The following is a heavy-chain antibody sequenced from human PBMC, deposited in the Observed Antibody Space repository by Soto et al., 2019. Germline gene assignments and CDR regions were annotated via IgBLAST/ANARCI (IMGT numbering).Heavy chain of an antibody. D-gene: IGHD3-9*01. J-gene: IGHJ4*02. CDR1: GGSISSYY. V-gene: IGHV4-59*01. CDR2: IYYSGST. Sequence: SETLSLTCTVSGGSISSYYWSWIRQPPGKGLEWIGYIYYSGSTNYNPSLKSRVTISVDTSKNQFSLKLSSVTAADTAVYYCARDVYDILTGYSHYFDYWGQGTLVTVSS. CDR3: ARDVYDILTGYSHYFDY.